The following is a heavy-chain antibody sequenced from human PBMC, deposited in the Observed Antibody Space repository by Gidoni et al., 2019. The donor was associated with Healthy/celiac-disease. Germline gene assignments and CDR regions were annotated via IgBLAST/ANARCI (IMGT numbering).Heavy chain of an antibody. V-gene: IGHV1-46*03. Sequence: QVQLVQSGAEVKKPGASVKVSCTASGYTFTSYYMHWVLQAPGQGLEWMGRINLSGGSTSYAQKFQGRVTMTRDTSTSTVYMELSSLRSEDTAVYYCASSGYGGNSGYYYYGMDVWGQGTTVTVSS. CDR2: INLSGGST. J-gene: IGHJ6*02. CDR3: ASSGYGGNSGYYYYGMDV. CDR1: GYTFTSYY. D-gene: IGHD5-12*01.